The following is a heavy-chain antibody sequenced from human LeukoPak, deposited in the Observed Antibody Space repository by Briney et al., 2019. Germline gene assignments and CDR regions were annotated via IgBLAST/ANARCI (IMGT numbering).Heavy chain of an antibody. CDR3: ARHRVGATYYYYYMDV. V-gene: IGHV1-2*02. CDR2: INPNSGGT. CDR1: GYTFTGYY. Sequence: ASVKVSCKASGYTFTGYYMHWVRQAPGQGLEWMGWINPNSGGTNYAQKFQGRVTMTRDTSISTAYMELSRLRSDDTAVYYCARHRVGATYYYYYMDVWGKGTTVTVSS. D-gene: IGHD1-26*01. J-gene: IGHJ6*03.